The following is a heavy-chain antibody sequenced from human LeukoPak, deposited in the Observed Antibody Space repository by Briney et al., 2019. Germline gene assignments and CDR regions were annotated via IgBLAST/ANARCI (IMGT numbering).Heavy chain of an antibody. Sequence: SETLSLTCAVYGGSFSGYYWSWIRQPPGKGLEWIGEINHSGSTNYNPSLKSRVTISVDTSKNQFSLKLSSVTAADTAVYYCGRGESSDYWGQGTLVTVSS. CDR2: INHSGST. J-gene: IGHJ4*02. CDR3: GRGESSDY. CDR1: GGSFSGYY. D-gene: IGHD3-10*01. V-gene: IGHV4-34*01.